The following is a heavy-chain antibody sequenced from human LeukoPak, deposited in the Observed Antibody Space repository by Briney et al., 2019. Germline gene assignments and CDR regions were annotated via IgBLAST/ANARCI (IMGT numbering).Heavy chain of an antibody. D-gene: IGHD3-22*01. CDR2: TYTSGST. Sequence: SQTLSLTCTVSGGSISSGSYYWSWIRQPAGKGLEWIGRTYTSGSTNYNPSLKSRVTISVDTSKNQFSLKLSSVTAADTAVYYCARSRESSETYYYDSSGLPGYWGQGTLVTVSS. CDR3: ARSRESSETYYYDSSGLPGY. CDR1: GGSISSGSYY. J-gene: IGHJ4*02. V-gene: IGHV4-61*02.